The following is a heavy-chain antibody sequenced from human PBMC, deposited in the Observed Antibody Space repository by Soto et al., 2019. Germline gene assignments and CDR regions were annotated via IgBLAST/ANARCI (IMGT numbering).Heavy chain of an antibody. CDR1: GDSISSCY. CDR2: ISYSGST. V-gene: IGHV4-59*01. D-gene: IGHD1-20*01. Sequence: SETLSLTCTVSGDSISSCYWSWIRQPPGKGLEWIWYISYSGSTNYNPSLQSRVTISVDTSKNQLSLKLSYVTAPDTAVYYCASHKWNPRASPHGLNXWGQVTTVTVS. J-gene: IGHJ6*02. CDR3: ASHKWNPRASPHGLNX.